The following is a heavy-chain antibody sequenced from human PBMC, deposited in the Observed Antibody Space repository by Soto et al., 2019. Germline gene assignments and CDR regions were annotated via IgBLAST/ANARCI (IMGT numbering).Heavy chain of an antibody. CDR3: ARSQGSSTSLEIYYYYYYGMDV. CDR1: GGTFGSYA. V-gene: IGHV1-69*01. D-gene: IGHD2-2*01. J-gene: IGHJ6*02. Sequence: QVQLVQSGAEVKKPRSSVKVSCKASGGTFGSYAISWVRQAPGQGLEWMGGIIPIPGTANYAQKFQGRVTIAADESTSTAYMELSSLRSEDTAVYYCARSQGSSTSLEIYYYYYYGMDVWGQGTTVTVSS. CDR2: IIPIPGTA.